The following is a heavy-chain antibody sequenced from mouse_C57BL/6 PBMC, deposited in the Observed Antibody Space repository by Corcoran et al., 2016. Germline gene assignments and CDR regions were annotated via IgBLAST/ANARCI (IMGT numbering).Heavy chain of an antibody. CDR1: GYTFTTYG. D-gene: IGHD1-1*01. Sequence: QIQLVQSGPELKKPGETVKISCKASGYTFTTYGMSWVKQAPRKGLKWMGWINTYSGVPTYADDFKGRFAFSLETSASTAYLQINNLKNEDTATYFCARSPNYYGSSFDYWGQGTTLTVSS. J-gene: IGHJ2*01. V-gene: IGHV9-3*01. CDR2: INTYSGVP. CDR3: ARSPNYYGSSFDY.